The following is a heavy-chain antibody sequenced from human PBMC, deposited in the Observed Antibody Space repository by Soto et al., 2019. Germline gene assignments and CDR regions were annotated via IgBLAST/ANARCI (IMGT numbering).Heavy chain of an antibody. Sequence: TGGSLRLSCAASGFTFSSYAMSWVRQAPGKGLEWVSAISGSGGSTYYADSVKGRFTISRDNSKNTLYLQMNSLRAEDTAVYYCAKAYSSGWRSFFDYWGQGTLVTVSS. CDR1: GFTFSSYA. CDR3: AKAYSSGWRSFFDY. D-gene: IGHD6-19*01. J-gene: IGHJ4*02. V-gene: IGHV3-23*01. CDR2: ISGSGGST.